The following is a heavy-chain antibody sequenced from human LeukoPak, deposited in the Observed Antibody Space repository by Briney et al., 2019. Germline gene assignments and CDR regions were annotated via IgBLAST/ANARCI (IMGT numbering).Heavy chain of an antibody. CDR2: IRSKAYGGTT. D-gene: IGHD6-6*01. Sequence: GGSLRLSCPASGFTLGDYAMSWFRQAPGKGLEWVGFIRSKAYGGTTEYAASVKGRFTISRDDSKSIAYLQMNSLKTEDTAVYYCTSRIAARSAIFDYWGQGTLVTVSS. CDR1: GFTLGDYA. CDR3: TSRIAARSAIFDY. V-gene: IGHV3-49*03. J-gene: IGHJ4*02.